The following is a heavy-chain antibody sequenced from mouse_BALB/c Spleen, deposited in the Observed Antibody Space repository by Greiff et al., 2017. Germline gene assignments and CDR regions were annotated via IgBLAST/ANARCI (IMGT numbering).Heavy chain of an antibody. J-gene: IGHJ3*01. Sequence: QVQLQQSGAELVRPGTSVKVSCKASGYAFTNYLIEWVKQSPGQGLEWIGVINPGSGGTNYNEKFKGKATLTADKSSSTAYMQLSSLTSDDSAVYFCARDDGYSAWFAYWGQGTLVTVSA. CDR2: INPGSGGT. V-gene: IGHV1-54*01. CDR1: GYAFTNYL. D-gene: IGHD2-3*01. CDR3: ARDDGYSAWFAY.